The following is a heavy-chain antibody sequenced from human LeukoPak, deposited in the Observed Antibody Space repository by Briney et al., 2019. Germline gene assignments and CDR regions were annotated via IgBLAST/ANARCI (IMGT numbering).Heavy chain of an antibody. CDR1: GYTFSSYW. Sequence: GGSLRLSCAASGYTFSSYWMSWVRQAPGKGLEWVAIIKQDGSEAYYVDSVKGRFTVSRDNAKNLLYLQMNSLRAEDTAVYYCARDTSSIVGPRFDYWGQGTLVTVSS. J-gene: IGHJ4*02. D-gene: IGHD1-26*01. CDR2: IKQDGSEA. CDR3: ARDTSSIVGPRFDY. V-gene: IGHV3-7*01.